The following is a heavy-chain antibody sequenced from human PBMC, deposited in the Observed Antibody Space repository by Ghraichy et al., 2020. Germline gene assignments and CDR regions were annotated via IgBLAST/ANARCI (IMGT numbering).Heavy chain of an antibody. Sequence: ASVKVSCKASGYTFTSYYMHWVRQAPGQGLEWMGIINPSGGSTSYAQKFQGRVTMTRDTSTSTVYMELSSLRSEDTAVYYCARDPPRIGAAAGTSSYYYGMDVWGQGTTVTVSS. J-gene: IGHJ6*02. CDR2: INPSGGST. V-gene: IGHV1-46*01. CDR1: GYTFTSYY. D-gene: IGHD6-13*01. CDR3: ARDPPRIGAAAGTSSYYYGMDV.